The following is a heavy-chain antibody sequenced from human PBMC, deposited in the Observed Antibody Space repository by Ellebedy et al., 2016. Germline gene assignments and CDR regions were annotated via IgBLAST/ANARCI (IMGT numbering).Heavy chain of an antibody. V-gene: IGHV1-3*01. Sequence: ASVKVSCKASGYTFTSYAMHWVRQAPGQRLEWMGWINAGNGNTKYSQKFQGRVTITRDTSASTAYMELSSLRSEDTAVYYCARELCGGDCSTGSPLGYWGQGTLVTVSS. D-gene: IGHD2-21*02. CDR2: INAGNGNT. J-gene: IGHJ4*02. CDR1: GYTFTSYA. CDR3: ARELCGGDCSTGSPLGY.